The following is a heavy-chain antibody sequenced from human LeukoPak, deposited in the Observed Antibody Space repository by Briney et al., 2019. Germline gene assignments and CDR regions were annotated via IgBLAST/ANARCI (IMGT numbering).Heavy chain of an antibody. J-gene: IGHJ4*02. V-gene: IGHV3-66*01. CDR2: IYSGGQT. Sequence: PGGSLRLSCAASGFTVSYNYMTWVRQAPGKGLEWVSVIYSGGQTYYADSVKGRFTISRDNSKNTVYLHMNSLRAEDTAVYYCARDRGWYHADSWGQGTLVTVSS. D-gene: IGHD6-19*01. CDR1: GFTVSYNY. CDR3: ARDRGWYHADS.